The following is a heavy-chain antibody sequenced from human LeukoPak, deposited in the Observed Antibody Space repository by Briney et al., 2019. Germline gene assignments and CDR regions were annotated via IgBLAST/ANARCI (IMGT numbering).Heavy chain of an antibody. V-gene: IGHV1-58*02. Sequence: SVKVSCKASGFTFSSSAMQWVRQARGQGLAWVGWIVVGSGNTNYPHKFQERVTITRDMSTSTAYTELSSLRSEDTAVYYCAPGLGGSYYWFDPWGQGTLVTVSS. CDR2: IVVGSGNT. D-gene: IGHD1-26*01. J-gene: IGHJ5*02. CDR3: APGLGGSYYWFDP. CDR1: GFTFSSSA.